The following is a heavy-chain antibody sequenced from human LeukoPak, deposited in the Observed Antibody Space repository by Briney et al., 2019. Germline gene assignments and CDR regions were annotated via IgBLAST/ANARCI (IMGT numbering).Heavy chain of an antibody. CDR2: ISSSSITI. J-gene: IGHJ6*02. Sequence: GGSLRLSCAASGFTFSSYSMNWVRQAPGKGLEWVSYISSSSITIYYADSVKGRFTISRDNSKNTLYLQMNSLRAEDTAVYYCAKARDAAGPYYYYGMDVWGQGTTVTVSS. CDR1: GFTFSSYS. CDR3: AKARDAAGPYYYYGMDV. V-gene: IGHV3-48*01. D-gene: IGHD5-24*01.